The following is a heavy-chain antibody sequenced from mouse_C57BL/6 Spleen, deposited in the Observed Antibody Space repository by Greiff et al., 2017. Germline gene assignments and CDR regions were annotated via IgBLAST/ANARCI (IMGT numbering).Heavy chain of an antibody. J-gene: IGHJ2*01. CDR1: GFTFSSYG. CDR3: ARQDGKGYYFDY. CDR2: ISSGGSYT. Sequence: EVQGVESGGDLVKPGGSLKLSCAASGFTFSSYGMSWVRQTPDKRLEWVATISSGGSYTYYPDSVKGRFTISRDNAKNTLYLQMSSLKSEDTAMYYCARQDGKGYYFDYWGQGTTLTVSS. V-gene: IGHV5-6*01. D-gene: IGHD2-1*01.